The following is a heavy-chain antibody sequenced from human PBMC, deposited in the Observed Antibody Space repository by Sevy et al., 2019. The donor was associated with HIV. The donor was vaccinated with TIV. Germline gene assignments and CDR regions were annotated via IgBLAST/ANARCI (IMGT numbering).Heavy chain of an antibody. Sequence: ASVKVSCKTSGGTFSSYAINWVRQAPGQGLEWMGRIIPIIAITNYAQKFQGRVTITADKSTNTAYMELSSLRSEDTALYYCARAFEGSDHPWPGEYWYFDLWGRGALVSVSS. CDR1: GGTFSSYA. D-gene: IGHD2-21*01. CDR3: ARAFEGSDHPWPGEYWYFDL. CDR2: IIPIIAIT. V-gene: IGHV1-69*04. J-gene: IGHJ2*01.